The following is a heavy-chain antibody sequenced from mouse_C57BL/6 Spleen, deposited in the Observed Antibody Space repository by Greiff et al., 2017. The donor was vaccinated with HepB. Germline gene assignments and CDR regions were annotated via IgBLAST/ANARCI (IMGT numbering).Heavy chain of an antibody. J-gene: IGHJ4*01. Sequence: EVQLVESGGGLVKPGGSLKLSCAASGFTFSSYAMSWVRQTPEKRLEWVATISDGGSYTYYPDNVKGRFTISRDNAKNNLYLQMSHLKSEDTAMYYCARVGGYDGAMDYWGQGTSVTVSS. D-gene: IGHD2-2*01. CDR2: ISDGGSYT. CDR3: ARVGGYDGAMDY. V-gene: IGHV5-4*01. CDR1: GFTFSSYA.